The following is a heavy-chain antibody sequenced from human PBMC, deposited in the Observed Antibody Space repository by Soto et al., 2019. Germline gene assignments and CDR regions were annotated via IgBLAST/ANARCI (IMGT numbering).Heavy chain of an antibody. J-gene: IGHJ5*02. V-gene: IGHV1-18*04. CDR1: GYTFTSYG. CDR2: ISAYNGNT. Sequence: ASVKVSCKASGYTFTSYGISWVRQAPGQGLEWMGWISAYNGNTNYAQKLQGRVNMTTDTSKSTAYMELRSLRSDETAVYYCARGFQMYSDILTGYSKGENWFDPWGQGTLVTVSS. CDR3: ARGFQMYSDILTGYSKGENWFDP. D-gene: IGHD3-9*01.